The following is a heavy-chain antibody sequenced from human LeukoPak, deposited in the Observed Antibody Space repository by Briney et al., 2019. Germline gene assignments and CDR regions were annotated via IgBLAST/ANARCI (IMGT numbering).Heavy chain of an antibody. CDR3: ARVAGGYCTSTSCSGYFQH. D-gene: IGHD2-2*01. V-gene: IGHV1-69*13. CDR1: GGTISSYA. J-gene: IGHJ1*01. Sequence: SVKVSCKASGGTISSYAISWVRQAPGQGLEWMGGIIPIFGTANYVQKFQGGVTITADESTSTAYMELSSLRSEDTAVYYCARVAGGYCTSTSCSGYFQHWGQGTLVTVSS. CDR2: IIPIFGTA.